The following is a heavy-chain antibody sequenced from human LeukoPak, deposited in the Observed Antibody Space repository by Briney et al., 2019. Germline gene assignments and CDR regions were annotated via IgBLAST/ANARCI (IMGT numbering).Heavy chain of an antibody. Sequence: LAGGSLRLSCAASGFTFDDYAMHWVRQAPGKGREWVSGIRRNSGSIGYADSVKGRFTISRDNAKNSLYLQMNSLRAEDTALYYCAKATPITPQLSTYWYFDLWGRGTLVTVSS. CDR1: GFTFDDYA. CDR2: IRRNSGSI. D-gene: IGHD6-13*01. J-gene: IGHJ2*01. V-gene: IGHV3-9*01. CDR3: AKATPITPQLSTYWYFDL.